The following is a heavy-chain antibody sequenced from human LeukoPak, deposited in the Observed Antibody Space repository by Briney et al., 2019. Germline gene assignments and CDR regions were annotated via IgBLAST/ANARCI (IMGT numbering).Heavy chain of an antibody. Sequence: SVKVSCKASGGTFSSYAISWVRQAPGQGLEWMGGIIPIFGTANYAQTFQGRVTITADKSTSTAYMELSSLRSEDTAVYYCARAGVEYQHNWFDPWGQGTLVTVSS. CDR2: IIPIFGTA. CDR1: GGTFSSYA. CDR3: ARAGVEYQHNWFDP. V-gene: IGHV1-69*06. D-gene: IGHD2-2*01. J-gene: IGHJ5*02.